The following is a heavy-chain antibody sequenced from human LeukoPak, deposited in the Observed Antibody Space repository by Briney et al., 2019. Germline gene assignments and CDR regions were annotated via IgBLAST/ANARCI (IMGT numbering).Heavy chain of an antibody. V-gene: IGHV4-38-2*02. D-gene: IGHD6-19*01. CDR2: VYHSGST. J-gene: IGHJ5*01. Sequence: SETLSLTCTVSGYSTSSGYYWGWIRQPPGKGLEWIGSVYHSGSTYYKPSLKSRVTISLDTSKNQFSLKLSSVTAADTAVYYCARGQARLSWFDSWGQGTLVTVSS. CDR3: ARGQARLSWFDS. CDR1: GYSTSSGYY.